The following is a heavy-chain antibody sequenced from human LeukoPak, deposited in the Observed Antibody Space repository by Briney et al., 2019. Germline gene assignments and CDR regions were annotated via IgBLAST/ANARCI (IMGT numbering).Heavy chain of an antibody. CDR3: ARRSSGWYDAFDI. CDR2: INTYNGNT. Sequence: ASVKVSCKASGYTFTNYGITWVRQAPGQGLEWMGWINTYNGNTNYAQKVQGRATMTTDTSTSTAFMEVRSLTSDDTAVYYCARRSSGWYDAFDIWGQGTTVTVSS. J-gene: IGHJ3*02. V-gene: IGHV1-18*01. CDR1: GYTFTNYG. D-gene: IGHD6-13*01.